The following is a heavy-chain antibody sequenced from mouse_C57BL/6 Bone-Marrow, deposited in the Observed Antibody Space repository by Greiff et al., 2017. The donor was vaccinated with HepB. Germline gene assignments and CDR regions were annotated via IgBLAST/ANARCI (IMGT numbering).Heavy chain of an antibody. J-gene: IGHJ2*01. CDR1: GYSFTGYY. Sequence: VQLQQPGPELVKPGASVKISCKASGYSFTGYYMNWVKQSPEKSLEWIGEINPSTGGTTYNQKFKAKATLTVDKSSSTAYMQLKSLTSEDSAVYYCAREGGRIPFDYWGQGTTLTVSS. V-gene: IGHV1-42*01. CDR3: AREGGRIPFDY. CDR2: INPSTGGT. D-gene: IGHD1-1*01.